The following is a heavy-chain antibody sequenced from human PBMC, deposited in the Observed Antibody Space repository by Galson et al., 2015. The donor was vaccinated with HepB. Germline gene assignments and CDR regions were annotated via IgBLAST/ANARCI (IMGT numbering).Heavy chain of an antibody. Sequence: SLRLSCAASGFTFSDYYMSWIRQAPGKGLEWVSYINSGDSSIYYADSVKGRFTISRDNAKNSLYLQMNSLRAEDTAVYYCASPIVAHSGWYFDLRGRGTLVTVSS. CDR2: INSGDSSI. J-gene: IGHJ2*01. D-gene: IGHD2-15*01. V-gene: IGHV3-11*01. CDR1: GFTFSDYY. CDR3: ASPIVAHSGWYFDL.